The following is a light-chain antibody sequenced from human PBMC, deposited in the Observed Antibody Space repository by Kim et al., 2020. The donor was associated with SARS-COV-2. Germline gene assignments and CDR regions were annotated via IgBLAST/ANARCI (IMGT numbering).Light chain of an antibody. CDR2: DAS. J-gene: IGKJ1*01. CDR3: QQYNNVPRT. CDR1: QDIANY. V-gene: IGKV1-33*01. Sequence: GDRITITCQASQDIANYLTWYQQKPGRAPKLLIYDASNMEPGVPSRFSGRGSGTHFTFTISSLQPEDIATYYCQQYNNVPRTFGQGTKVDIK.